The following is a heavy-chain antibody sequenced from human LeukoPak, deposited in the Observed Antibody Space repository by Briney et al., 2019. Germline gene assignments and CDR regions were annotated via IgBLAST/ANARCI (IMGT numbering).Heavy chain of an antibody. J-gene: IGHJ4*02. CDR1: NGSISIYY. Sequence: PSETLSLTCTVSNGSISIYYWSWVRQPAGKGLEWIGRISASGSTNYNPSLKGRVTMSLDTSKNQFSPKPTSVTAADTAVYYCAREITVTRPFDYWGPGTLVTVSS. CDR2: ISASGST. CDR3: AREITVTRPFDY. D-gene: IGHD4-17*01. V-gene: IGHV4-4*07.